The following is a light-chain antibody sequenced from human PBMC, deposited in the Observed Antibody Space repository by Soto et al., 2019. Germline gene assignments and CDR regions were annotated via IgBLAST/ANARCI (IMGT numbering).Light chain of an antibody. V-gene: IGLV2-23*01. J-gene: IGLJ2*01. CDR2: EGS. CDR1: SSDVGSYHL. CDR3: CSYAGSSTDVV. Sequence: QSVLTQPASVSGSPGQSITISCTGTSSDVGSYHLVSWYQQHPGKAPKLMIYEGSKRPSGVSNRFSGSKSGNTASVTISGLQAEDEADYYCCSYAGSSTDVVFGGGTKLTVL.